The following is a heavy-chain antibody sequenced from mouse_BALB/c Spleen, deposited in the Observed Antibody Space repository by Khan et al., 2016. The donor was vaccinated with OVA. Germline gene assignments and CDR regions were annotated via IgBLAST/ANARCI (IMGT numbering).Heavy chain of an antibody. V-gene: IGHV3-2*02. D-gene: IGHD1-2*01. Sequence: EVQLQESGPGLVKPSQSLSLTCTVTGYSITSGYGWNWIRQFPGNKLVWMGSISYSGSTNYNPSLKSRISITRDTSKNQFFLQLNSVTTEDTATYYCARTARIKYWGQGTTLTVSS. CDR1: GYSITSGYG. CDR2: ISYSGST. J-gene: IGHJ2*01. CDR3: ARTARIKY.